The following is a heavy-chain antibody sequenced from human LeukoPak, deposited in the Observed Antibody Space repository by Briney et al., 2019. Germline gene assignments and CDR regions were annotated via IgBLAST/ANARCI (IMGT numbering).Heavy chain of an antibody. CDR3: AKQLGYCSDGSCYFPY. CDR2: IWYDGSNK. V-gene: IGHV3-33*06. J-gene: IGHJ4*02. Sequence: GRSLRLSCAASGFTFSSYGMHWVRQAPGKGLEWVAVIWYDGSNKYYADSVKGRFTISRDNSKSTLCLQMNSLRAEDTAVYYCAKQLGYCSDGSCYFPYWGQGTLVTVSS. CDR1: GFTFSSYG. D-gene: IGHD2-15*01.